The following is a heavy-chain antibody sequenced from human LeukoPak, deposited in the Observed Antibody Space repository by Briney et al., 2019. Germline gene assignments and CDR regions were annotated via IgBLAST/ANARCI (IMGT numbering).Heavy chain of an antibody. CDR3: ARQRDSNWFDP. CDR2: INPSAGST. V-gene: IGHV1-46*01. D-gene: IGHD4-11*01. Sequence: GASVKVSCKASGYTFTNYYMHWVRQAPGQGLEWMGIINPSAGSTTYAQNFQGRVTMTRDTSTNTVYMELNSLRSDDTAVYYCARQRDSNWFDPWGQGTLVTVSS. CDR1: GYTFTNYY. J-gene: IGHJ5*02.